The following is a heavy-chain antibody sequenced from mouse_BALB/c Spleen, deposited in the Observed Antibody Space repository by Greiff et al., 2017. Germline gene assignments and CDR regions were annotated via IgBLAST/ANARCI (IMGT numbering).Heavy chain of an antibody. CDR2: ISYSGST. CDR1: GYSITSDYA. Sequence: EVKLQESGPGLVKPSQSLSLTCTVTGYSITSDYARSWIRQFPGNQLEWMGYISYSGSTSYNPSLKSRISITRDTSKNQFFLQLNSVTTEDTATYYCAKIYYDYAWFAYWGQGTLVTVSA. D-gene: IGHD2-4*01. CDR3: AKIYYDYAWFAY. V-gene: IGHV3-2*02. J-gene: IGHJ3*01.